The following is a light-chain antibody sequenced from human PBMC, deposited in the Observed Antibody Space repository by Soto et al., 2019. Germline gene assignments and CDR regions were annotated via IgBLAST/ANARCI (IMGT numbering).Light chain of an antibody. J-gene: IGKJ1*01. V-gene: IGKV1-5*01. CDR1: QSISSW. CDR3: QQYNSYPYT. CDR2: DAS. Sequence: DIQMTQSPSTLSASVGDRVTITCRASQSISSWLAWYQQKPGKAPKLLIYDASSLESGVPSRFSGSGSGTEFTLNISSLQPDDFATYYCQQYNSYPYTFGQGTKVEIK.